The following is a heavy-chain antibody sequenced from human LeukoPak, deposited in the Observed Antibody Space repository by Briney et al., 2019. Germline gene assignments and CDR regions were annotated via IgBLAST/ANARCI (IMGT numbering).Heavy chain of an antibody. CDR3: ARGMYYFDY. CDR1: GGSISSYY. V-gene: IGHV4-59*01. Sequence: SETLSLTCTVSGGSISSYYWSWIRQPPGKGLEWIGYIYYIGSTNYNPSLKSRVAISVDTSKNQFSLKLSSVTAADTAVYYCARGMYYFDYWGQGTLVTVSS. CDR2: IYYIGST. J-gene: IGHJ4*02.